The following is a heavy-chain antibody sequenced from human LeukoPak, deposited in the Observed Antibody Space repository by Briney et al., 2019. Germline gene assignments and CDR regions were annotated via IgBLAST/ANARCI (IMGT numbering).Heavy chain of an antibody. Sequence: GGSLRLSCAASGFTVSSNYMSWVRQAPGKGLEWVSVIYSGGDTFYADSVKGRFTISRDNSKNTLYLQMNSLRAEDTAVYYCARVDSRDAFDIWGQGTTVTVSP. CDR3: ARVDSRDAFDI. D-gene: IGHD6-13*01. CDR1: GFTVSSNY. CDR2: IYSGGDT. J-gene: IGHJ3*02. V-gene: IGHV3-66*01.